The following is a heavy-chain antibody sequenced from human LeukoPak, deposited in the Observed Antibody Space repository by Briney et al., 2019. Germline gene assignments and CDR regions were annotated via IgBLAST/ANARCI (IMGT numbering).Heavy chain of an antibody. CDR2: IKQDGSET. Sequence: PGGSLRLSCAASGFNFSRFWMRWVRQAPGKGLEWVANIKQDGSETDYVDSVKGRFTISRDNAKNSLYLQMNSLRAEDTAVYYCARAGYSYGYVGDAFDIWGQGTMVTVSS. D-gene: IGHD5-18*01. CDR1: GFNFSRFW. J-gene: IGHJ3*02. V-gene: IGHV3-7*01. CDR3: ARAGYSYGYVGDAFDI.